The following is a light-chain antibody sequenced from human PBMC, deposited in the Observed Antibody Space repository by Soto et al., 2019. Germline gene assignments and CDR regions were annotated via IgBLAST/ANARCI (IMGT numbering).Light chain of an antibody. J-gene: IGLJ3*02. CDR3: SSYTSSSSLV. V-gene: IGLV2-14*01. Sequence: QSALTQPASVSGSPGQSITISCTGTSSDVGGYNYVSWYQQHPGKAPKLMIYEVSNRPSEVSNRFSGSKSGNTASLTISGLHAEDEADYYCSSYTSSSSLVFGGGTQLTVL. CDR1: SSDVGGYNY. CDR2: EVS.